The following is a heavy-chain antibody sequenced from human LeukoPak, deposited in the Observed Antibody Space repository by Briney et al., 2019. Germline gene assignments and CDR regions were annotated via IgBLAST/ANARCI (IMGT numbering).Heavy chain of an antibody. V-gene: IGHV4-59*01. Sequence: SETLSLTCTVSGGSISSYYWSWIRQPPGKGLEWIGYIYYSGSTNYNPSLKSRVTISVDTSKNQFSLKLSSVTAADTAVYYCARSLSVTPAVWFDPWGQGTLVTVSS. CDR2: IYYSGST. CDR1: GGSISSYY. J-gene: IGHJ5*02. CDR3: ARSLSVTPAVWFDP. D-gene: IGHD4-23*01.